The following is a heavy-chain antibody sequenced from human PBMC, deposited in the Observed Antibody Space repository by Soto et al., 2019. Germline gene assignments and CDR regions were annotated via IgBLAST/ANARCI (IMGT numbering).Heavy chain of an antibody. CDR3: AQRFRDYGVGRERANYFGP. D-gene: IGHD2-8*01. V-gene: IGHV2-5*02. J-gene: IGHJ5*02. CDR1: GFSLSTTGVG. CDR2: IYWDDDK. Sequence: QITLKESGPPLVRPTQTLTLTCTFSGFSLSTTGVGVGWIRQPPGKALEWLALIYWDDDKRYSPSLKSRLTITKATSKNEVILTMTNTDPVDTATYYCAQRFRDYGVGRERANYFGPWGQGTLVTVSS.